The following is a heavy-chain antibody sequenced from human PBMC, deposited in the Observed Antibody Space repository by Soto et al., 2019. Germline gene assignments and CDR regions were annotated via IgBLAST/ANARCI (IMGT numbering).Heavy chain of an antibody. D-gene: IGHD6-19*01. CDR3: AEDGPQWQQMLCTDH. Sequence: ASVKVSCKASGFTFTSSSFQWLRQARGQRLAWIGWLAVGSGYTNYAQRFQDRVTLTRDISTATTYLELSRLTSEDTAFYFCAEDGPQWQQMLCTDHWGQGTLSTVSS. CDR1: GFTFTSSS. CDR2: LAVGSGYT. V-gene: IGHV1-58*01. J-gene: IGHJ4*02.